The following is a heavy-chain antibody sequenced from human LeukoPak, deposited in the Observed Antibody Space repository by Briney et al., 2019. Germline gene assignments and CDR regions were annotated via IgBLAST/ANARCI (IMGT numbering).Heavy chain of an antibody. V-gene: IGHV1-18*04. CDR2: INGHNGKS. CDR3: VRAPELSEY. Sequence: ASVRVSCKASGYKFNDYGIKWVRRAPGQGVEWRGWINGHNGKSNYSQRFQDRVTMTTDTATSTAYMALSRLRYDDTAVYSCVRAPELSEYWGQGTMVTVSS. D-gene: IGHD1-26*01. J-gene: IGHJ4*02. CDR1: GYKFNDYG.